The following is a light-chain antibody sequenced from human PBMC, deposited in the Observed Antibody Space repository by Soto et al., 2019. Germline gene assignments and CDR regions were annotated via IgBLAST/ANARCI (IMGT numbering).Light chain of an antibody. V-gene: IGLV2-14*03. J-gene: IGLJ1*01. CDR1: SSDVGGYNY. CDR2: DVS. Sequence: QSGLTQPASVSESTGQSITISYTGTSSDVGGYNYVSWYQHHPGKAPKLIIYDVSNRPSGVSNRFSGSKSGNTASLTISGLQPEDEADYYCSSYTTSNTRQIVFGTGTKVTVL. CDR3: SSYTTSNTRQIV.